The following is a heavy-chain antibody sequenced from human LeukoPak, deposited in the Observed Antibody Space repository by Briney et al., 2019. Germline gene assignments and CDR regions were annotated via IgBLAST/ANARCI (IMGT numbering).Heavy chain of an antibody. CDR2: IYPGDSDT. D-gene: IGHD2-21*02. CDR3: ARSVVVTAPDY. CDR1: GYSFTSYW. J-gene: IGHJ4*02. Sequence: GESLKISCKGSGYSFTSYWIGWVREMPGKGLEWVGIIYPGDSDTRYSPSFQGQVTISADKSISTAYLQWSSLKASDTAMYYCARSVVVTAPDYWGQGTLVTVSS. V-gene: IGHV5-51*01.